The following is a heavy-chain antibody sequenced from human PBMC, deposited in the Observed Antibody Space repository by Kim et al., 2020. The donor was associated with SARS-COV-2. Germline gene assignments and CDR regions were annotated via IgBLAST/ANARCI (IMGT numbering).Heavy chain of an antibody. J-gene: IGHJ6*02. V-gene: IGHV1-69*04. CDR3: ATEIWSDYYTYYYYGMDV. CDR2: IIPILGIA. D-gene: IGHD3-3*01. CDR1: GGTFSSYA. Sequence: SVKVSCKASGGTFSSYAISWVRQTPGQGLEWMGRIIPILGIANYAQKFQGRVTITADKSTSTAYMELSSLRSEDTAVYYCATEIWSDYYTYYYYGMDVWGQGTTVTVSS.